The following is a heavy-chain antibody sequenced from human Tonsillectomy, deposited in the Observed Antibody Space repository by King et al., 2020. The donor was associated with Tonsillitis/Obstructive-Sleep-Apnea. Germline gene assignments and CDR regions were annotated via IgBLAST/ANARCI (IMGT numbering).Heavy chain of an antibody. V-gene: IGHV3-23*04. D-gene: IGHD6-19*01. J-gene: IGHJ4*02. CDR1: GFTFSSYA. CDR3: AKGVASYSSGWYYFDC. CDR2: ISGSGGST. Sequence: VQLVESGGGLVQPGGSLRLSCAASGFTFSSYAMCWVRQAPGKGLEWVSTISGSGGSTYYADSVKGRFTISRDNSKNTLYLQMNSLRAEETAVYYCAKGVASYSSGWYYFDCWGQGILVTVSS.